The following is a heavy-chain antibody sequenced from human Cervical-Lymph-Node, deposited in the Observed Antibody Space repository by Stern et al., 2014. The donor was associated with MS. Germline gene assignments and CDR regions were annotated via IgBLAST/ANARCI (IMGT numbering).Heavy chain of an antibody. J-gene: IGHJ4*02. V-gene: IGHV4-59*08. CDR1: GGSISTHY. Sequence: QLQLQESGPGLVKPSEPLPLTCPVSGGSISTHYWGGIRQPPGKGLEWIGLISHSGDTKYNPSLKSRVTISLDTPKNQFSLKVTSVTAADTAVYYCARLSTAVEFWGQGTLVSVSS. CDR2: ISHSGDT. CDR3: ARLSTAVEF.